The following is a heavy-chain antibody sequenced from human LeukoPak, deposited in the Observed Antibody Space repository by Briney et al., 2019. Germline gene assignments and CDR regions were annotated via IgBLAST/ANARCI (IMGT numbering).Heavy chain of an antibody. CDR2: IISDGSSI. J-gene: IGHJ3*02. Sequence: PGASLRLSCAASGFTLSGYWMHWVRQVPGQGLVWVARIISDGSSISYADSVKGRFSISRDNAKNTLYLQMNSVRAEDTAVYYCTRDWRDMVLVMWGGGTMVSVFS. D-gene: IGHD3-10*01. V-gene: IGHV3-74*01. CDR1: GFTLSGYW. CDR3: TRDWRDMVLVM.